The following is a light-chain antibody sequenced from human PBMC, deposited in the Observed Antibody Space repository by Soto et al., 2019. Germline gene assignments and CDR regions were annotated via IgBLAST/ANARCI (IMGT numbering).Light chain of an antibody. CDR1: QSVSSN. V-gene: IGKV3-15*01. CDR3: QQYNNWPPYT. CDR2: GAS. Sequence: EIVMTQSPATLSVAPGERATLSCRASQSVSSNLAWYQQKPGQAPRLLIYGASTRTTGIPARFSGSGSGTEFNLTISSLESEYFAVYYCQQYNNWPPYTFRQGTKLEIK. J-gene: IGKJ2*01.